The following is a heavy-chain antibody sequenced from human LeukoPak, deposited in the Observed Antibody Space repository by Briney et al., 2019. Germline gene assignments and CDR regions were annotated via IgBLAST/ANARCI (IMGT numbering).Heavy chain of an antibody. V-gene: IGHV4-39*07. Sequence: PSETLSLTCTVSGGSISSGGYYWSWIRQPPGKGLEWIGEINHSGSTNYNPSLKSRVTISVDTSKNQFSLKLSSVTAADTAVYYCARGRRGGYPDYWGQGTLVTVSS. J-gene: IGHJ4*02. CDR3: ARGRRGGYPDY. CDR1: GGSISSGGYY. D-gene: IGHD5-12*01. CDR2: INHSGST.